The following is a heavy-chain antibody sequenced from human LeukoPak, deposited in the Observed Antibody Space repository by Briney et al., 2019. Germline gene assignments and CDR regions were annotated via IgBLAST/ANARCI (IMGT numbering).Heavy chain of an antibody. CDR3: VGTIASRGSEY. D-gene: IGHD6-6*01. V-gene: IGHV3-74*01. CDR1: GFTFNNAW. J-gene: IGHJ4*02. Sequence: GGSLRLSCAASGFTFNNAWMLWVRQAPGMGLVWVSRLPPDELGIIYADSVKGRFTVSRDNAKNTVYLQMNNLRVDDTAMYYCVGTIASRGSEYWGQGALVTVSS. CDR2: LPPDELGI.